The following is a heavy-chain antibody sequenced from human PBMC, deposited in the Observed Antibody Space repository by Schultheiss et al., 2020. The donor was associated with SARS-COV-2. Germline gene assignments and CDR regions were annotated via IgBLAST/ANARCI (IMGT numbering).Heavy chain of an antibody. CDR3: ARLLGYCSGGSCYLGDY. Sequence: KVSCKGSGYSFTSYWIGWVRQMPGKGLEWMGIIYPGDSDTRYSPSFQGQVTISADKSISTAYLQWSSLKASDTAMYYCARLLGYCSGGSCYLGDYWGQGTLVTVSS. V-gene: IGHV5-51*01. J-gene: IGHJ4*02. CDR1: GYSFTSYW. CDR2: IYPGDSDT. D-gene: IGHD2-15*01.